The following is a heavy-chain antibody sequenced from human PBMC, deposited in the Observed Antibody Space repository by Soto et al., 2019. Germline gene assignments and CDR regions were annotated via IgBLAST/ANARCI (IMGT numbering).Heavy chain of an antibody. V-gene: IGHV1-69*12. CDR2: IIPIFGTA. J-gene: IGHJ4*02. D-gene: IGHD3-22*01. CDR3: ARTYYYDSSGYYLLYYFDY. CDR1: GGTFSSYA. Sequence: QVQLVQSGAEVKKPGSSVKVSCKASGGTFSSYAISWVRQAPGQGLEWMGGIIPIFGTANYAQKFQGRVTITADESTSTAYMELSSLRSEDTAVYYCARTYYYDSSGYYLLYYFDYWGQGTLVTVSS.